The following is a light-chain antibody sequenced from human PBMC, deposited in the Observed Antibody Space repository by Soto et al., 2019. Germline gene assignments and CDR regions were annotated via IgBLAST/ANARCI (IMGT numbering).Light chain of an antibody. V-gene: IGLV2-14*01. J-gene: IGLJ2*01. CDR2: EVS. CDR3: TSYTSSSSLVL. CDR1: SSDVGGYDY. Sequence: QSALTQPASVSGSHGQSITISCTGTSSDVGGYDYVSWYQQHPGKAPKLMIYEVSTRPSGVSTRFSGSKSGNTASLTISGLQAEDEADYYCTSYTSSSSLVLFGGGTQLTVL.